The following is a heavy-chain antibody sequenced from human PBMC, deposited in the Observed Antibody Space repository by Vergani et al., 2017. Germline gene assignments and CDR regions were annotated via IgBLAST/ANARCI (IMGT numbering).Heavy chain of an antibody. J-gene: IGHJ4*02. V-gene: IGHV3-23*04. CDR3: AKKDYDFRSGPDY. CDR1: GYTFSNYA. CDR2: IKGSGGST. Sequence: EVQLVESGGGLVQPGGSLRLSCAASGYTFSNYAMRWVRQAPGKGLEWVSAIKGSGGSTYYADYVKGRFTISRDKSKNTLYLQMNSLRSEDTAVYYCAKKDYDFRSGPDYWGQGPLATVSS. D-gene: IGHD3-3*01.